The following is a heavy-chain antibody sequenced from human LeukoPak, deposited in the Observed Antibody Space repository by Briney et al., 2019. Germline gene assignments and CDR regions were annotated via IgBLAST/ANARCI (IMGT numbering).Heavy chain of an antibody. CDR1: GFTFSSYA. CDR2: ISGSGGST. V-gene: IGHV3-23*01. CDR3: AKDSSSVTTRGYFDY. D-gene: IGHD4-17*01. J-gene: IGHJ4*02. Sequence: EPGGSLRLSCAASGFTFSSYAMSWVRQAPGKGLEWVSAISGSGGSTYYADSVKGRFTISRDNSKNTLYLQMNSLRAEDTAVYYCAKDSSSVTTRGYFDYWGQGTLVTVSS.